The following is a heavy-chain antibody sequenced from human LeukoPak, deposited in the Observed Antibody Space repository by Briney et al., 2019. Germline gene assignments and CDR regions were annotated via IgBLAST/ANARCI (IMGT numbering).Heavy chain of an antibody. Sequence: GGSLRLSCAASGFTFSSYAMSWVRQAPGKGLEWVSAISGSGGSTYYADSVKGRFTISRDDSKNTLYLQMNSLRAEDTAVYYCAKVRDGYNYYFDYWGQGTLVTVSS. J-gene: IGHJ4*02. D-gene: IGHD5-24*01. CDR2: ISGSGGST. CDR1: GFTFSSYA. CDR3: AKVRDGYNYYFDY. V-gene: IGHV3-23*01.